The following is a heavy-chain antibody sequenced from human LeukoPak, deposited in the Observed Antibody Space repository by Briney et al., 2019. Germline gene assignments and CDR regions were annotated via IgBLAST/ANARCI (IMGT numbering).Heavy chain of an antibody. CDR2: INHSGST. CDR3: ARSDSSGWSVDY. D-gene: IGHD6-19*01. J-gene: IGHJ4*02. V-gene: IGHV4-34*01. Sequence: SETLSLTCAVYGGSFSGYYWSWIRQPPGKGLEWIGEINHSGSTNYNPSLKSRVTISVDTSKNQFSLKLSSVTAADTAVYYCARSDSSGWSVDYWGQGTLVTVSS. CDR1: GGSFSGYY.